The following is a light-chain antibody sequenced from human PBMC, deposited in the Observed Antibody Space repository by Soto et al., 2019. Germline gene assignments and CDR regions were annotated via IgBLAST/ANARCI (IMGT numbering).Light chain of an antibody. CDR3: ASWDNSLNGLV. CDR1: SSNIGSNS. Sequence: QPVLTQPPSASGTPGQRVTISCSGSSSNIGSNSVNWYQQVPGTAPKVVIYDNHQRPSGVPDRFSGSKSGTSASLGISGLQPEDEADYYCASWDNSLNGLVFGGGTQLTVL. V-gene: IGLV1-44*01. CDR2: DNH. J-gene: IGLJ3*02.